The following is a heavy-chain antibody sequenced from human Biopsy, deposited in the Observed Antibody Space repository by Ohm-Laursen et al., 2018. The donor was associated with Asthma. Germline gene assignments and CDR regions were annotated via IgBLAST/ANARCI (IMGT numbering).Heavy chain of an antibody. V-gene: IGHV1-3*04. Sequence: ASVKVSCKASGYNFISFAIYWVRQAPGQRLEWMGWVNTGNGDTKYSQKFQGRVTITRDTSASTACMELRSLRSEDTATYYCARTYYDFLTGQVKDVFGVWGQGTMVTVSS. CDR1: GYNFISFA. D-gene: IGHD3-9*01. CDR2: VNTGNGDT. CDR3: ARTYYDFLTGQVKDVFGV. J-gene: IGHJ3*01.